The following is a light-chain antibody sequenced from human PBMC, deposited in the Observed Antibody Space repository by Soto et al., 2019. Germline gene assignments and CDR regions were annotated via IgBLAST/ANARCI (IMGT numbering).Light chain of an antibody. CDR1: QSISSW. V-gene: IGKV1-5*01. CDR3: QQGYSTTPIT. Sequence: DIQMTQSPSTLSASLGDRVTITCRASQSISSWLAWYQQKPGAAPKLLIFGASNLESGVPSRFSGSGSGTEFTLSISSLQPEDFATYYCQQGYSTTPITFGQGTRLEIK. J-gene: IGKJ5*01. CDR2: GAS.